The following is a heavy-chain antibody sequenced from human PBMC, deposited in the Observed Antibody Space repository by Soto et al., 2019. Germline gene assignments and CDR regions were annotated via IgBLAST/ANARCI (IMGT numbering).Heavy chain of an antibody. CDR3: ASQGLYYYGLDV. CDR2: INNDGSTT. Sequence: PGGSLRLSCVASGFPFSTYWMHWVRQAPGKGPVWVSRINNDGSTTRYADSVKGRFTISGDNTKNTLYLQMNSLISEDKAVYYCASQGLYYYGLDVWGQGTTVTVSS. CDR1: GFPFSTYW. J-gene: IGHJ6*02. V-gene: IGHV3-74*01.